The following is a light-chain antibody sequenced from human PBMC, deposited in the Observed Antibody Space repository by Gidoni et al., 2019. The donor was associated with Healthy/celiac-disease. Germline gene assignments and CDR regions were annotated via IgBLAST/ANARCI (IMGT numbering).Light chain of an antibody. Sequence: EIVLTQSPATLSLSPGERATLSCRASQSVSSYLAWYQQKPGQAPRLLIYDASNRATGIPARFSGSGSWTDFTITISSLEPEDFAVYYCQQRSNWPSITFGQGTRLEIK. CDR3: QQRSNWPSIT. CDR2: DAS. CDR1: QSVSSY. J-gene: IGKJ5*01. V-gene: IGKV3-11*01.